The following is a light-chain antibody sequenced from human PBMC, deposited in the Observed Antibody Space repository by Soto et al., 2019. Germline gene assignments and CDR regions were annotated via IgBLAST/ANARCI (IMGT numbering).Light chain of an antibody. CDR1: SNDIGAYNY. Sequence: QSALTQPASVSGSPGQSITISCTGTSNDIGAYNYVSWYQQHPGKAPKLMIYDVRNRPSGVSNRFSGSKSGNTASLTISGLLTEDEADYYCSSYVSSSTLVFGTGTKLTVL. CDR2: DVR. V-gene: IGLV2-14*01. CDR3: SSYVSSSTLV. J-gene: IGLJ1*01.